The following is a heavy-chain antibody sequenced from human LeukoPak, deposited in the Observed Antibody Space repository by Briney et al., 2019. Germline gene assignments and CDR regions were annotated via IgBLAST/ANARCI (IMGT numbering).Heavy chain of an antibody. CDR2: ISYDGSDK. D-gene: IGHD3-9*01. CDR3: AKGCTLFWLKDAFDV. Sequence: PGGSLRLSCAASGFSFSSYGMHWVRQAPGKGLEWVAIISYDGSDKYYADSVKGRFTISRDNSKNTLYLQMNSLRAEDTAVYYYAKGCTLFWLKDAFDVWGQGTMVTVSS. V-gene: IGHV3-30*18. CDR1: GFSFSSYG. J-gene: IGHJ3*01.